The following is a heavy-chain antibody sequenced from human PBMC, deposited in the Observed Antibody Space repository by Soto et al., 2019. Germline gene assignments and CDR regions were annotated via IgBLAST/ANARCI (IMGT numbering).Heavy chain of an antibody. CDR1: GYTFKNYG. J-gene: IGHJ4*02. CDR3: VLGGLETGYYRDMDY. D-gene: IGHD3-9*01. CDR2: ISAYNGDT. V-gene: IGHV1-18*04. Sequence: QDHLVQSGAEVKKPGASAKVSCKASGYTFKNYGINWLRQAPGRCLEWVAWISAYNGDTSYAQHFQGRVTVTTETLTNTAYMELRSLRPDDTAVYFCVLGGLETGYYRDMDYWGQGTLVSVSS.